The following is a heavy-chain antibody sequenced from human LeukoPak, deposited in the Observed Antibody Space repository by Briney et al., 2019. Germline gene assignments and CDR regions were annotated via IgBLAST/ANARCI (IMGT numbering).Heavy chain of an antibody. J-gene: IGHJ6*02. Sequence: PGGSLRLSCAASGFTFSSYWMHWVRQAPGKGLVWVSRINSDGSITTYADSVRGRFTISRDNAKSTLYLQMNSLRAEDTAVYYCAKDREAAMVNPDGMDVWGQGTTDTVSS. D-gene: IGHD5-18*01. V-gene: IGHV3-74*01. CDR2: INSDGSIT. CDR1: GFTFSSYW. CDR3: AKDREAAMVNPDGMDV.